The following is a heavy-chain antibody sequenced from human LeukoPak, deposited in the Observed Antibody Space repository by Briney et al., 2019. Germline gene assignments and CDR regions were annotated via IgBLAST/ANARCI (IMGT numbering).Heavy chain of an antibody. CDR2: ISSSSSYI. CDR3: ASPPKSGSYLYYFDY. CDR1: GFTFSSYS. D-gene: IGHD1-26*01. J-gene: IGHJ4*02. Sequence: GGSLRLSCAASGFTFSSYSMNWVRQAPGKGLEWVSSISSSSSYIYYADSVKGRFTISRDNAKNSLYLQMNSLRAEDTAVYYCASPPKSGSYLYYFDYWGQGTLVTVSS. V-gene: IGHV3-21*01.